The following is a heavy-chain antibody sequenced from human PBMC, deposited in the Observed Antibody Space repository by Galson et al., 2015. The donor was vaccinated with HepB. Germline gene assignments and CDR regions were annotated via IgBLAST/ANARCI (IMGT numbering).Heavy chain of an antibody. D-gene: IGHD5-18*01. CDR3: ARAGLDTAMASFWYYYYYGMDV. CDR1: GYTFTSYY. CDR2: INPSGGST. V-gene: IGHV1-46*03. Sequence: SVKVSCKASGYTFTSYYMHWVRQAPGQGLEWMGIINPSGGSTSYAQKFQGRVTMTRDTSTSTVYMELSSLRSEDTAVYYCARAGLDTAMASFWYYYYYGMDVWGQGTTVTVSS. J-gene: IGHJ6*02.